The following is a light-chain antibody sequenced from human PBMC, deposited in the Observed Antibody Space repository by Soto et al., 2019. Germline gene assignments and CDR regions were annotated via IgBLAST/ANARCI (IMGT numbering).Light chain of an antibody. J-gene: IGKJ4*01. CDR2: GAS. Sequence: EIVLTQSPGILSLSPGERATLSCRASQSVSNDFLAWYQQKPGQAPRLLIYGASTRATDVPDRFSGSGSGADFTLTISSLQSEDFAVYYCQQYHDWPLTFGGGTKVDIK. V-gene: IGKV3-20*01. CDR1: QSVSNDF. CDR3: QQYHDWPLT.